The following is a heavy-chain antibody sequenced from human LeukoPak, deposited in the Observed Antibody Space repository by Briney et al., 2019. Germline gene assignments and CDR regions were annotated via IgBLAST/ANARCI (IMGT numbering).Heavy chain of an antibody. CDR2: ISWDGGST. CDR3: AKDMEARLYYYGMDV. D-gene: IGHD3-3*01. Sequence: GGSLRLSCAASGFTFDDYTMHWVRQAPGKGLEWVSLISWDGGSTYYADSVKGRFTIYRDNSKNSLYLQMNSLRTEDTALYYCAKDMEARLYYYGMDVWGQGTTVTVSS. V-gene: IGHV3-43*01. CDR1: GFTFDDYT. J-gene: IGHJ6*02.